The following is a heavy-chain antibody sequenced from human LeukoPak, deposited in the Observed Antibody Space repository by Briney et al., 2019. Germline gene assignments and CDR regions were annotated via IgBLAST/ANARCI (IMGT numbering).Heavy chain of an antibody. CDR3: AKLGYCSGGSCYEEFDY. D-gene: IGHD2-15*01. Sequence: PGGSLRLSCAASGFTFSNSVMSWVRQAPGKGLEWVSAVSTTGASTYYADSVEGRFTISRDNSKNTLYLQMNSLRAEDTAVYYCAKLGYCSGGSCYEEFDYWGQGTLVTVSS. V-gene: IGHV3-23*01. J-gene: IGHJ4*02. CDR2: VSTTGAST. CDR1: GFTFSNSV.